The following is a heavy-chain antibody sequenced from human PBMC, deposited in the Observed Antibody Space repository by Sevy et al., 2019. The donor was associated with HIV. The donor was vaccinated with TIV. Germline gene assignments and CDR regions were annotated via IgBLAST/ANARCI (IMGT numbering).Heavy chain of an antibody. CDR3: AKVKSSWYSDPYYFDY. Sequence: GGSLTLSCAASGFTFSSYGMHWVRQAPGKGLEWVAVISYDGSNKYYADSVKGRFTISRDNSKNTLYLQMNSLRAEDTAVYYCAKVKSSWYSDPYYFDYWGQGTLVTVSS. V-gene: IGHV3-30*18. CDR1: GFTFSSYG. D-gene: IGHD6-13*01. CDR2: ISYDGSNK. J-gene: IGHJ4*02.